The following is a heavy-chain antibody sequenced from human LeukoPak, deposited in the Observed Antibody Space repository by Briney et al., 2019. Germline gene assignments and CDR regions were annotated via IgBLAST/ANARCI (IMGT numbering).Heavy chain of an antibody. Sequence: PSETLSLTCTVSGGSISSGGYYWSWIRQHPGKGLEWIGYIYYSGSTYYNPSLKSRVTISVDTSKNQFSLKLNSVTAADTAIYYCARQYYSASGSSHVGAYDFWGQGTLVTVSS. D-gene: IGHD3-10*01. CDR1: GGSISSGGYY. J-gene: IGHJ4*02. V-gene: IGHV4-31*03. CDR3: ARQYYSASGSSHVGAYDF. CDR2: IYYSGST.